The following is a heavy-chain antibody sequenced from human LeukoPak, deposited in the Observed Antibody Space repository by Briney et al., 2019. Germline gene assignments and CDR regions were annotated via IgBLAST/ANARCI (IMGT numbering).Heavy chain of an antibody. CDR1: GGSISSSSYY. CDR2: IYYSGST. Sequence: SETLSLTCTVSGGSISSSSYYWGWIRQPPGKGLEWIGSIYYSGSTYYNPSLKSRVTISVDTSKNQFSLKLSSVTAADTAVYYCARVIADGSIDYWGQGTLVTVSS. CDR3: ARVIADGSIDY. J-gene: IGHJ4*02. V-gene: IGHV4-39*07. D-gene: IGHD6-13*01.